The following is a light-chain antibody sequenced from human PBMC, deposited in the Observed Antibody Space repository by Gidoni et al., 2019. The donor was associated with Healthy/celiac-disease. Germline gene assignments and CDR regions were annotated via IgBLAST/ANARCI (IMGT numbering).Light chain of an antibody. V-gene: IGKV3-20*01. CDR2: GAS. CDR3: QQDGSSPWT. J-gene: IGKJ1*01. Sequence: EIVLTQSPGTLSLSPGERATLSCRASQSVSSSDLAWYQQKPGQAPRLIIYGASSRATGIPDRFSGSGSGTDFTLTISRLEPEDGAVYYCQQDGSSPWTFGQGTKVEIK. CDR1: QSVSSSD.